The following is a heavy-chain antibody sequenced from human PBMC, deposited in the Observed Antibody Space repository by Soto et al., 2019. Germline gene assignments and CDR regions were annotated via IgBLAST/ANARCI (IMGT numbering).Heavy chain of an antibody. V-gene: IGHV3-48*01. CDR3: ARDHDFAFDV. D-gene: IGHD1-1*01. CDR2: ISGSGSPI. CDR1: GFTVSSNY. Sequence: PGGSLRLSCAASGFTVSSNYMSWVRQAPGKGLEWVSYISGSGSPIYYADSVKGRFTISRDNARNSLFLQMNSLGAEDTALYYCARDHDFAFDVWGQGTMVTVSS. J-gene: IGHJ3*01.